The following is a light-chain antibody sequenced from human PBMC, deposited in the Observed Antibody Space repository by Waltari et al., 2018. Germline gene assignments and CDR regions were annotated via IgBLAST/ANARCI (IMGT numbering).Light chain of an antibody. CDR3: CSFTSRSTWV. Sequence: QSALTQPASVSGSPGQAITISCTGTSSDVGGYNYVSWYQQHPGKVPKLLIFDVSNRPSAVSNSFSGSKSGNTAPLTISGLQDEDESDYYCCSFTSRSTWVFGGETKLTAL. CDR2: DVS. J-gene: IGLJ3*02. CDR1: SSDVGGYNY. V-gene: IGLV2-14*01.